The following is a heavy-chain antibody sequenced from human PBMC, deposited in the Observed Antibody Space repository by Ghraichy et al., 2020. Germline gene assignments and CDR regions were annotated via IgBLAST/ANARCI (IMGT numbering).Heavy chain of an antibody. V-gene: IGHV3-48*02. D-gene: IGHD1-7*01. J-gene: IGHJ4*02. CDR2: ISGSSSTI. CDR1: GFTFNTYS. Sequence: GGSLRLSCAASGFTFNTYSMNWVRQAPGKGLEWVSYISGSSSTIYYADSVKGRFTISRDNAKNSLYLQMNSLRDEDTAVYYCARGLTGTTVYWGQGTLVTVSS. CDR3: ARGLTGTTVY.